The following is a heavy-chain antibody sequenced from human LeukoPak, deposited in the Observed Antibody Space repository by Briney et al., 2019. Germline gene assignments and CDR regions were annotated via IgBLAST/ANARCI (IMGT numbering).Heavy chain of an antibody. CDR3: ARSLSGTSSDY. CDR1: GYSISSGYY. D-gene: IGHD2-2*01. CDR2: IYHSGST. V-gene: IGHV4-38-2*02. Sequence: PSETLSLTCTVSGYSISSGYYWGWIRQPPGKGLEWIGSIYHSGSTYYNPSLKSRVTISVDTSKNQFSLKLSSVTAADTAVYYCARSLSGTSSDYWGQGTLVTVSS. J-gene: IGHJ4*02.